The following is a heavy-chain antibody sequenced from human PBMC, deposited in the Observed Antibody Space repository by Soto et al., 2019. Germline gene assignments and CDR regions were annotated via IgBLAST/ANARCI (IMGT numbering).Heavy chain of an antibody. CDR1: GYTFTSYG. J-gene: IGHJ5*02. CDR2: ISAYNGNT. D-gene: IGHD2-2*01. Sequence: GASVKVSCKASGYTFTSYGICWVRQAPGQGLEWMGWISAYNGNTNYAQKLQGRVTMTTDTSTSTAYMELRSLRSDDTAVYYCARDIVVVPAASRKRVVVAAKWSWFDPWGQGTLVTVSS. V-gene: IGHV1-18*01. CDR3: ARDIVVVPAASRKRVVVAAKWSWFDP.